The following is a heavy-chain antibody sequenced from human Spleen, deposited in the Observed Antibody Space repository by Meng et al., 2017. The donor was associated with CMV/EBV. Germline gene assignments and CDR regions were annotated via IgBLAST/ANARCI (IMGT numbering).Heavy chain of an antibody. D-gene: IGHD6-13*01. Sequence: SETLSLTCTVSGGSISSSDYYWGWIRQPPGKGLEWIGSISDSGRTHYNPSLKSRVPMSVDTSKNKFSVDLSSVTAADTAVYYCATTPSPGPGIAAAGAFDNWGQGTLVTVSS. CDR2: ISDSGRT. CDR1: GGSISSSDYY. CDR3: ATTPSPGPGIAAAGAFDN. J-gene: IGHJ4*02. V-gene: IGHV4-39*01.